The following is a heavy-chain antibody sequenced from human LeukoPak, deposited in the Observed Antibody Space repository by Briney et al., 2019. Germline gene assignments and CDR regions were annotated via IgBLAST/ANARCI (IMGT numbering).Heavy chain of an antibody. CDR2: INHSGST. CDR1: GGSFSGYY. D-gene: IGHD4-23*01. Sequence: PSETLSLTCAVYGGSFSGYYWSWIRQPPGKGLEWIGEINHSGSTNYNPSLKSRVTISVDTSKNQFSLKLSSVAAADTAVYYCARDSYDYGGNSELWYFDLWGRGTLVTVSS. CDR3: ARDSYDYGGNSELWYFDL. V-gene: IGHV4-34*01. J-gene: IGHJ2*01.